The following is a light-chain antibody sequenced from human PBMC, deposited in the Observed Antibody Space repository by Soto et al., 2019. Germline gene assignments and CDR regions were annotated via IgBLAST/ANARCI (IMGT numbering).Light chain of an antibody. CDR2: DAS. CDR3: QQRSSGWT. CDR1: QSVRSY. V-gene: IGKV3-11*01. J-gene: IGKJ1*01. Sequence: ENVLTQSPATLSLSPGDRATLSCRASQSVRSYLAWYQQKPGQAPRLLISDASNRATGVPARFSGSGSGTDFTLTNSSLEPEDFAVYYCQQRSSGWTFGPGTKVEI.